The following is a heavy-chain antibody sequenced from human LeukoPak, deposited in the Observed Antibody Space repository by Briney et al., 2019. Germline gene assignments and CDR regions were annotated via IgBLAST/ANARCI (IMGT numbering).Heavy chain of an antibody. V-gene: IGHV4-34*01. D-gene: IGHD2-2*01. CDR3: ARGYIVVVPAAREIGTREFDY. CDR1: GGSISSYY. CDR2: INHSGST. Sequence: SETLSLTCTVSGGSISSYYWSWIRQPPGKGLEWIGEINHSGSTNYNPSLKSRVTISVDTSKNQFSLKLSSVTAADTAVYYCARGYIVVVPAAREIGTREFDYWGQGTLVTVSS. J-gene: IGHJ4*02.